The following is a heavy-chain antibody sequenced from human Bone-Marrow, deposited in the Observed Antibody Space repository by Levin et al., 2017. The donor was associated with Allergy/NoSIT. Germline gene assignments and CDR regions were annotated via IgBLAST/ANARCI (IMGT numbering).Heavy chain of an antibody. J-gene: IGHJ5*02. Sequence: SQTLSLTCTVSGGSIYNTNHYWSWIRQPAGKGLEWIGRMFAGGAATYNRSLRSRVTISIDTSKNQFSLKLTSVTAADTAVYYCARDETFNSWHTGWFDPWGQGTLVTVSS. CDR1: GGSIYNTNHY. CDR3: ARDETFNSWHTGWFDP. CDR2: MFAGGAA. V-gene: IGHV4-61*02. D-gene: IGHD6-13*01.